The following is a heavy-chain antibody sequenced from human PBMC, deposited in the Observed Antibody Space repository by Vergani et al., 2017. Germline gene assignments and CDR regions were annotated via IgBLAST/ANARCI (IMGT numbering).Heavy chain of an antibody. D-gene: IGHD6-19*01. CDR2: ISGSGGST. V-gene: IGHV3-23*01. Sequence: EVQRLESGGGLVQPGGSLRLSCAASGFTFSSYAMSGVRQAPGKGLEWVSAISGSGGSTYYADSVKGRFTISRDNSKNTLYLQMNSLRAEDTAVYYCAKDGYSSGWLRPFDYWGQGTLVTVSS. CDR1: GFTFSSYA. CDR3: AKDGYSSGWLRPFDY. J-gene: IGHJ4*02.